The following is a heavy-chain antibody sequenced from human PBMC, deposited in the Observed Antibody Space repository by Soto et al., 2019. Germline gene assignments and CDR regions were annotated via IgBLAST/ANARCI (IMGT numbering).Heavy chain of an antibody. J-gene: IGHJ4*02. Sequence: QVQLVQSGAEVKKPGASVRVSCAASGYSFSNYGISWVRQAPGQGLEWMGWISPYNGNTRGTQKFQDRLTMTTEPSTSTVFMELRRLTSDDTAVYYCARALSQWAYTHGYGSHWGQGTLVTVSS. CDR2: ISPYNGNT. D-gene: IGHD5-18*01. CDR3: ARALSQWAYTHGYGSH. CDR1: GYSFSNYG. V-gene: IGHV1-18*01.